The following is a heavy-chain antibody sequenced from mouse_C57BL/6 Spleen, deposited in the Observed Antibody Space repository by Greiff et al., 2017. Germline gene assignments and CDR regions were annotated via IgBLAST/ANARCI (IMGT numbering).Heavy chain of an antibody. CDR2: ISYDGSN. CDR3: ASYSNYEGFAY. D-gene: IGHD2-5*01. Sequence: VQLKESGPGLVKPSQSLSLTCSVTGYSITSGYYWNWIRQFPGNKLEWMGYISYDGSNNYNPSLKNRISITRDTSKNQFFLKLNSVTTEDTATYYCASYSNYEGFAYWGQGTLVTVSA. V-gene: IGHV3-6*01. CDR1: GYSITSGYY. J-gene: IGHJ3*01.